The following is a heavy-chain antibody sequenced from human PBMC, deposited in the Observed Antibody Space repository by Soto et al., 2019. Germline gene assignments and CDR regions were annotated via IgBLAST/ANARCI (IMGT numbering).Heavy chain of an antibody. CDR3: ARIVAVAGTFAFDI. CDR2: IFSNDEK. CDR1: GFSLSNARMG. D-gene: IGHD6-19*01. V-gene: IGHV2-26*01. J-gene: IGHJ3*02. Sequence: QVTLKESGPVLVKPTETLTLTCTVSGFSLSNARMGVSWIRQPPGKALEWLAHIFSNDEKSYSTSLKSRLTISKDTSKSQVVLTMTNMDPVDTATYSCARIVAVAGTFAFDIWGLGTMVTVSS.